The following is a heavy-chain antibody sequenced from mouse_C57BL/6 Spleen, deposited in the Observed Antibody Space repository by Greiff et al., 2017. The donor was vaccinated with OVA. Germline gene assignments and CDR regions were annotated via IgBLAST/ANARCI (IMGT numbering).Heavy chain of an antibody. V-gene: IGHV1-82*01. D-gene: IGHD2-3*01. CDR2: IYPGDGDT. J-gene: IGHJ4*01. CDR3: ASSPDGSFSAMDY. Sequence: QVQLKESGPELVKPGASVKISCKASGYAFSSSWMNWVKQRPGKGLEWIGRIYPGDGDTNYNGKFKGKATLTADKSSSTAYMQLSSLTSEDSAVYFCASSPDGSFSAMDYWGQGTSVTVSS. CDR1: GYAFSSSW.